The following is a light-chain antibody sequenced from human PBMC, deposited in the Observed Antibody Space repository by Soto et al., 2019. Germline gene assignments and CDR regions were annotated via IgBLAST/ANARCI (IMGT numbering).Light chain of an antibody. V-gene: IGKV3-11*01. Sequence: EIVLTQSPATLSLSPGERAALSCRASQSVSTSLAWYQHKPGQATRVIIYDASKRAPGIPARFSGSGSGTDVTLTISSLEPEDFAVYYCQVRDVWPTFGQGTKVEIK. CDR3: QVRDVWPT. CDR2: DAS. J-gene: IGKJ1*01. CDR1: QSVSTS.